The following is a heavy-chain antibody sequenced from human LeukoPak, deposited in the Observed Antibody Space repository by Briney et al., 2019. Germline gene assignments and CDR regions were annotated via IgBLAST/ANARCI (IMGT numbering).Heavy chain of an antibody. Sequence: GRSLRLSCAASGFTLRSYGMHWVRQAPGEGLEWVAVIWHDGSVLDYSESVKGRFTVSRDNRKNTLYLQMDSLRVEDTAVYYCAGDRGQDAPIDIWGQGTLGTVSS. J-gene: IGHJ4*02. CDR1: GFTLRSYG. V-gene: IGHV3-33*01. D-gene: IGHD1-26*01. CDR3: AGDRGQDAPIDI. CDR2: IWHDGSVL.